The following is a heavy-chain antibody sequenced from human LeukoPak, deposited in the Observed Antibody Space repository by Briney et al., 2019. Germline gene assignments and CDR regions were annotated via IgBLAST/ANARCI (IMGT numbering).Heavy chain of an antibody. CDR1: GYTFTSYY. D-gene: IGHD3-10*01. CDR3: ARIGDYGSGSEGFDP. Sequence: GASVKVSCKPSGYTFTSYYIHWVRQAPGQGLEWMGIISSSVGTTTYAQKLQGRVTMTRDTSTSTFYMELRSLRSEDTAVYYCARIGDYGSGSEGFDPWGQGTLVTVSS. V-gene: IGHV1-46*04. CDR2: ISSSVGTT. J-gene: IGHJ5*02.